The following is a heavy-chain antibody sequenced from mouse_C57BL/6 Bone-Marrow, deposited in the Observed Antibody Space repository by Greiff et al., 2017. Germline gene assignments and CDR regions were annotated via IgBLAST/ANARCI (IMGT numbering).Heavy chain of an antibody. CDR3: TRLGLFYWYFDV. J-gene: IGHJ1*03. CDR2: IDPENGDT. V-gene: IGHV14-4*01. CDR1: GFNIKDDY. D-gene: IGHD4-1*01. Sequence: EVKLQESGAELVRPGASVKLSCTASGFNIKDDYMHWVKQRPEQGLEWIGWIDPENGDTEYASKFQGKATITADTSSNTAYLQLSSLTSEDTAVYYCTRLGLFYWYFDVWGTGTTVTVSS.